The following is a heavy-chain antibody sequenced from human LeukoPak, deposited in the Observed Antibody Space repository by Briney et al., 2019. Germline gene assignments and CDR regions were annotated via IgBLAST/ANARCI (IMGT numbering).Heavy chain of an antibody. CDR3: ARDSSGYDFSLLGVDAFDI. V-gene: IGHV4-61*02. CDR2: IYTSGST. Sequence: PSQTLSLTCTVSGDSISSGGYSWSWIRQPAGKGLEWIGRIYTSGSTNYNPSLKSRVTMSVDTSKNQFSLKLSSVTAADTAVYYCARDSSGYDFSLLGVDAFDIWGQGTMVTVSS. J-gene: IGHJ3*02. D-gene: IGHD5-12*01. CDR1: GDSISSGGYS.